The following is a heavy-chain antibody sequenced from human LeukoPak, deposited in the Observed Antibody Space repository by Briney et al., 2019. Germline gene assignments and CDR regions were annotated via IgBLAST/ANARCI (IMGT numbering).Heavy chain of an antibody. D-gene: IGHD6-19*01. CDR3: TSRPISSGWYRASDY. J-gene: IGHJ4*02. CDR1: GFTFSSYW. Sequence: PGGSLRLSCAASGFTFSSYWMSWVRQAPGKGLEWVSIIYSGGSTFYADSVKGRFTISRDNSKNTLYLQMNSLRAEDTAVYYCTSRPISSGWYRASDYWGQGTLVTVSS. V-gene: IGHV3-53*01. CDR2: IYSGGST.